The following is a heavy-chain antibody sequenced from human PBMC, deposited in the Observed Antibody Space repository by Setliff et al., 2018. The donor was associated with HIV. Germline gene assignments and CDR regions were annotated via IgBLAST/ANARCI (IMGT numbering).Heavy chain of an antibody. CDR3: GRVTYSSGQRGIDL. D-gene: IGHD6-19*01. V-gene: IGHV3-21*06. CDR1: GFTFSSYR. J-gene: IGHJ5*02. CDR2: ISSGSSYI. Sequence: GSLRLSCAASGFTFSSYRMNWVRQAPGKGLEWVSSISSGSSYIYYADSLKGRFIISRDNAKNSLYLQMNSLRAEDTAVYYCGRVTYSSGQRGIDLWGQGTLVTVSS.